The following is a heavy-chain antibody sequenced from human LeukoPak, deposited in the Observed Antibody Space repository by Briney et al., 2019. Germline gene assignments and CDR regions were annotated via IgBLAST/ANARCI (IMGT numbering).Heavy chain of an antibody. D-gene: IGHD1-1*01. CDR3: ARLMWVQLHDAFDI. CDR2: INHSGST. CDR1: GGSFSGYY. Sequence: PSETLSLTCAVYGGSFSGYYWSWIRQPPGKGLEWIGEINHSGSTNYNPSLKSRVTISVDTSKNQFSLKLSSVTAADTAVYFCARLMWVQLHDAFDIWGQGTMAIVSS. J-gene: IGHJ3*02. V-gene: IGHV4-34*01.